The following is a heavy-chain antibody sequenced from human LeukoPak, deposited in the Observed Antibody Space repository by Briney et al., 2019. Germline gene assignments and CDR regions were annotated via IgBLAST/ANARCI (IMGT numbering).Heavy chain of an antibody. CDR2: ISASGGST. CDR1: GDSINSLD. Sequence: PSETLSLTCTVSGDSINSLDLWSWVRQVPGKGLEWVSGISASGGSTYYADSVRGRFTISRDNSKNTLYVQMNSLRDEDTAVYYCAKDQRWESPHYLDSWGQGTLVTVSS. CDR3: AKDQRWESPHYLDS. V-gene: IGHV3-23*01. D-gene: IGHD1-26*01. J-gene: IGHJ4*02.